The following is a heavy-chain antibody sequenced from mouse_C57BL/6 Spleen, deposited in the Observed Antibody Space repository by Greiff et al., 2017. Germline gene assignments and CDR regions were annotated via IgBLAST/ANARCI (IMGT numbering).Heavy chain of an antibody. Sequence: QVQLKQPGAELVRPGSSVKLSCKASGYTFTSYWMHWVKQRPIQGLEWIGNIDPSDSETHYNQKFKDKATLTVDKSSSTAYMQLSSLTSEDSAVYYCARGDSSGFALDYWGQGTSVTVSS. V-gene: IGHV1-52*01. J-gene: IGHJ4*01. CDR2: IDPSDSET. CDR3: ARGDSSGFALDY. CDR1: GYTFTSYW. D-gene: IGHD3-2*02.